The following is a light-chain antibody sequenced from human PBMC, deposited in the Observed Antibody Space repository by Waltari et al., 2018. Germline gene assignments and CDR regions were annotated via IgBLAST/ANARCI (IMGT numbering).Light chain of an antibody. CDR2: RND. CDR3: AAWDDSLSGLWV. Sequence: QSVLTQPPSVSGSPGQRVTISCSGSSSSFGRNYVFWYQQLPGTAPKLLIYRNDQRLYGVPDRFSGSKSGTSASLAISGLQSEDEAAYYCAAWDDSLSGLWVFGGGTMLTVL. CDR1: SSSFGRNY. V-gene: IGLV1-47*01. J-gene: IGLJ3*02.